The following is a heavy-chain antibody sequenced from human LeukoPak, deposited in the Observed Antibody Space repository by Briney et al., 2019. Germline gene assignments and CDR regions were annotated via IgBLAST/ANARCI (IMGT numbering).Heavy chain of an antibody. D-gene: IGHD1-26*01. Sequence: PGGSLRLSCAASGFTFSSYWMHWVRQAPGKGLVWVSRINSDGSSTSYADSVKGRFTISRDNAKNTLYLQMNSPRAEDTAVYYCARDWQDTGAFDYWGQGTLVTVSS. CDR2: INSDGSST. CDR3: ARDWQDTGAFDY. CDR1: GFTFSSYW. V-gene: IGHV3-74*01. J-gene: IGHJ4*02.